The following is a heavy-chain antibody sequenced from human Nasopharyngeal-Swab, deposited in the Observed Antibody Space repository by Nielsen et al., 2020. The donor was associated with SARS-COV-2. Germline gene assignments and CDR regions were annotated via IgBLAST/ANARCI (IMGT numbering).Heavy chain of an antibody. CDR2: ITSKAYGGTT. CDR3: TRQTSYYGSSGTLYFDDMDV. V-gene: IGHV3-49*04. D-gene: IGHD3-22*01. J-gene: IGHJ6*03. Sequence: GGSLRLSCTASGFTFGDYTMSWVRQAPGKGLEWVGFITSKAYGGTTEYAASVKGRFTISRDDSKSIAYLQMNTLKTEDTAVYYCTRQTSYYGSSGTLYFDDMDVWGKGTTVTVSS. CDR1: GFTFGDYT.